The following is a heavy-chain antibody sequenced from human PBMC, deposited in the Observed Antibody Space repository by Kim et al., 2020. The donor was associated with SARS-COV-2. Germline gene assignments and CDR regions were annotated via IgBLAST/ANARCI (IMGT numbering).Heavy chain of an antibody. D-gene: IGHD3-9*01. J-gene: IGHJ6*02. Sequence: GGSLRLSCAASGFTFSSYAMSWVRQAPGKGLEWVSAISGSGGSTYYADSVKGRFTISRDNSKNTLYLQMNSLRAEDTAVYYCAKDHPSRYLDWTSGMDVWGQGTTVTVSS. CDR2: ISGSGGST. CDR3: AKDHPSRYLDWTSGMDV. CDR1: GFTFSSYA. V-gene: IGHV3-23*01.